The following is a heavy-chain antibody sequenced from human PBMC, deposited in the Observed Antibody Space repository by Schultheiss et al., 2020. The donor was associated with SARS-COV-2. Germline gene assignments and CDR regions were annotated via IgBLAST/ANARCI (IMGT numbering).Heavy chain of an antibody. Sequence: GGSLILSCAASGFTFSRYWMSWVRQAPGKGLEWVANIKQDGSEKNYVDSVEGRFTISRDNAKNSLYLQMNSLRAEDTAVYYCAREDYTNARGWFDPWGQGTLVTVSS. CDR1: GFTFSRYW. CDR3: AREDYTNARGWFDP. D-gene: IGHD4-11*01. J-gene: IGHJ5*02. V-gene: IGHV3-7*01. CDR2: IKQDGSEK.